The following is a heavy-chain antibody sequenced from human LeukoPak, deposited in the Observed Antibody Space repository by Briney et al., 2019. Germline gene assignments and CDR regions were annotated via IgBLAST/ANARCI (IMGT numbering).Heavy chain of an antibody. D-gene: IGHD6-19*01. J-gene: IGHJ6*03. CDR2: INPNSGGT. CDR1: GYTFTGYY. Sequence: ASVKVSCKASGYTFTGYYIHWVRQAPGQGLEWMGWINPNSGGTNYAQKLQGRVTMTTDTSTSTAYMELRSLRSDDTAVYYCARGSSGWYYMDVWGKGTTVTVSS. CDR3: ARGSSGWYYMDV. V-gene: IGHV1-2*02.